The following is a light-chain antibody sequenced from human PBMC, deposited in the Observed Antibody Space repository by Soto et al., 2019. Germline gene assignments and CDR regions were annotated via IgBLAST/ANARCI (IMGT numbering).Light chain of an antibody. Sequence: QSVLTQSSSASASLGSSVKLTCTLSSGHSGYNIAWHQQQPGKAPRYLMKLEGSGSYNKGSGVPDRFSGSSSGADRCLTISNLQFEVEADYYCATWDTYSVVFGGGTKLTVL. J-gene: IGLJ2*01. CDR2: LEGSGSY. CDR3: ATWDTYSVV. V-gene: IGLV4-60*02. CDR1: SGHSGYN.